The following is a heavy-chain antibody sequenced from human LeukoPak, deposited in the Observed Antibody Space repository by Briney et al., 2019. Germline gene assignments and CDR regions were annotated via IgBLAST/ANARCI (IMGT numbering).Heavy chain of an antibody. D-gene: IGHD2-2*01. V-gene: IGHV1-18*01. CDR2: ISAYYGNT. CDR3: ARDMWEIVVVPAARQDYYYYYMDV. Sequence: ASVKVSCKASGYTFTSYGISWVRQAPGQGLEWMGWISAYYGNTNYAQKLQGRVTMTTDTSTSTAYMELRSLRSDDTAVYYCARDMWEIVVVPAARQDYYYYYMDVWGKGTTVTVSS. J-gene: IGHJ6*03. CDR1: GYTFTSYG.